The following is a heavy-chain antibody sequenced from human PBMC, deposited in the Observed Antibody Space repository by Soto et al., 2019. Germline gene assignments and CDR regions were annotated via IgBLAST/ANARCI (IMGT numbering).Heavy chain of an antibody. CDR3: ARASRGYSETGHYFYPLGFDH. CDR2: FFHTGIT. D-gene: IGHD3-9*01. Sequence: SEALSLMCIVSGASISREPFYGTWILQRPWKVLEWIGYFFHTGITFPNRSLRGRVAIFVDTSKNQFSLRLTSVTAADTAVYSCARASRGYSETGHYFYPLGFDHWSQGTLVPV. V-gene: IGHV4-31*03. J-gene: IGHJ4*02. CDR1: GASISREPFY.